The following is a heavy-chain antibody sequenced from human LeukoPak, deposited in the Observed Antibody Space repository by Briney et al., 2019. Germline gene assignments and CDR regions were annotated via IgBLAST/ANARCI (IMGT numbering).Heavy chain of an antibody. Sequence: GASVKVSCKASGYTFTGYYMHWVRQAPGQGLEWMGWINPNSGGTNYAQKFQGRVTMTRDTSISTAYMELSSLRSDDTAVYYCARAVPGTHWVFDPWGQGTLVTVSS. V-gene: IGHV1-2*02. D-gene: IGHD7-27*01. J-gene: IGHJ5*02. CDR2: INPNSGGT. CDR3: ARAVPGTHWVFDP. CDR1: GYTFTGYY.